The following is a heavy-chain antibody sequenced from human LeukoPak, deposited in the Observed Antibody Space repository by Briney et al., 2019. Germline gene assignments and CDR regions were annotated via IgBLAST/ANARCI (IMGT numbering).Heavy chain of an antibody. CDR2: IYSSGST. CDR1: GGSISNYY. CDR3: VRLGRAAGFYFFDY. V-gene: IGHV4-59*12. J-gene: IGHJ4*02. Sequence: SETLSLTCTVSGGSISNYYWSWIRQPPGKGLEWIGYIYSSGSTNYNPSLKSRVTMSVDTSKNQFSLKLTSVTAADTAVYYCVRLGRAAGFYFFDYWGQGSLVTVSS. D-gene: IGHD6-13*01.